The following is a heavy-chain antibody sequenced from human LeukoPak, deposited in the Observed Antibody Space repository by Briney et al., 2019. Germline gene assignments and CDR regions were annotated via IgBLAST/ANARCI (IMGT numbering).Heavy chain of an antibody. CDR1: GFTFSSYA. D-gene: IGHD6-13*01. V-gene: IGHV3-23*01. CDR2: LSASGGST. Sequence: PGGSLRLSCAASGFTFSSYAMSWVRQAPGKGLEWVSALSASGGSTYYADFVKGRFSISRDNSKNTLYLQMNRLRAEDTAVYYCAKRGGSSWFGDFDYWGQGTLVTVSS. CDR3: AKRGGSSWFGDFDY. J-gene: IGHJ4*02.